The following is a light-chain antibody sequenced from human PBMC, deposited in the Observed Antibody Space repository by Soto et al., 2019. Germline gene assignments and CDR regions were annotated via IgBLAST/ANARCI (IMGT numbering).Light chain of an antibody. CDR2: EVS. J-gene: IGLJ2*01. CDR3: SSYTSRRTVI. Sequence: QSALTQPASVSGSPGQSITISCTGTSSDVGGYTFVSWYQHHPGKAPKLLIYEVSYRPSGVSDRFSGSKSGNKASLSISGLQAEDECDFYCSSYTSRRTVIFGGGTKLTVL. CDR1: SSDVGGYTF. V-gene: IGLV2-14*01.